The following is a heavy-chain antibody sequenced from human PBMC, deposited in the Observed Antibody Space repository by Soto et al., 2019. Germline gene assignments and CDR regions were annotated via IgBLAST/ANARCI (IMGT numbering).Heavy chain of an antibody. CDR3: ARDPRHSYGYLYYYYVMDF. CDR2: INAGNGNT. D-gene: IGHD5-18*01. J-gene: IGHJ6*02. CDR1: GYTFTSYA. V-gene: IGHV1-3*01. Sequence: ASVKVSCKASGYTFTSYAMHWVRQAPGQRLEWMGWINAGNGNTKYSQKFQGRVTITRDTSASTAYMELSSLRSEDTAVYYCARDPRHSYGYLYYYYVMDFWGQGTTVTVSS.